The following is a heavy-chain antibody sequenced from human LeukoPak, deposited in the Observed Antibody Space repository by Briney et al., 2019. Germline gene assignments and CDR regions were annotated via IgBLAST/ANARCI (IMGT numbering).Heavy chain of an antibody. CDR1: GFTFRSYA. V-gene: IGHV3-30*15. CDR3: AREQSGDGWSGFDY. J-gene: IGHJ4*02. D-gene: IGHD6-19*01. Sequence: GESLRLSCAASGFTFRSYAMHWVRQAPGKGLEWVAVISDDGSRQHYADFLEGRITISRDNSKNTVSLQMSSLRTEDTAVYFCAREQSGDGWSGFDYWGQGTLVTVSS. CDR2: ISDDGSRQ.